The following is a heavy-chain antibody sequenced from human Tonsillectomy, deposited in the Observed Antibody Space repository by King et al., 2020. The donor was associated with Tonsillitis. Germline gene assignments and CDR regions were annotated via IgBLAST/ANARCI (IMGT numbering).Heavy chain of an antibody. CDR1: AFTFRTYV. Sequence: VQLVESGGGVVQPGTSLRLSCEVSAFTFRTYVLDWVRQAPGKGLEWVAVISYDGKNKVYAESVKGRFTISRDNSKNTLFMQLNSLRPEDTAVYYCAVLRDCSDSNCYNAFLIWGHGTMVTASS. D-gene: IGHD2-2*02. CDR3: AVLRDCSDSNCYNAFLI. CDR2: ISYDGKNK. J-gene: IGHJ3*02. V-gene: IGHV3-30*04.